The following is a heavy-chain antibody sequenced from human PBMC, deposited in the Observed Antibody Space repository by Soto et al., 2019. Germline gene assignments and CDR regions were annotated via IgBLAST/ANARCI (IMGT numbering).Heavy chain of an antibody. V-gene: IGHV3-23*01. CDR1: GFTFSSYA. CDR3: AKPRDIAVAGIKIFDY. Sequence: PGGSLRLSCAASGFTFSSYAMSWVRQAPGKGLEWVSAISGSGGSTYYADSVKGRFTISRDNSKNTLYLQMNSLRAEDTAVYYCAKPRDIAVAGIKIFDYWGQGTLVTVSS. CDR2: ISGSGGST. D-gene: IGHD6-19*01. J-gene: IGHJ4*02.